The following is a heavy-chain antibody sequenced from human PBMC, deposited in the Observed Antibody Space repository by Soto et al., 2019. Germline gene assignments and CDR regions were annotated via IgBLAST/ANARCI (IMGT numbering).Heavy chain of an antibody. CDR1: LFIGSTFG. CDR3: VRGPSRGSSLFGPLDY. J-gene: IGHJ4*02. Sequence: GGSLRLSCSASLFIGSTFGMFWVRQAPGQGLEYVSAIFYSGSGSYYADPVRGRFTVSRDNSKNMFYLQMSSLRVEDTALYFCVRGPSRGSSLFGPLDYWGQGTQVTVSS. CDR2: IFYSGSGS. D-gene: IGHD3-3*01. V-gene: IGHV3-64D*06.